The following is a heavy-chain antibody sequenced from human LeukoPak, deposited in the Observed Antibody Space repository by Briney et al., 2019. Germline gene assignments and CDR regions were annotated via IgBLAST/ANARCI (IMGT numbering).Heavy chain of an antibody. CDR3: TSGLYH. Sequence: PGGSLRLSCATPGFTFDDIGMYWVRQAPGKGLEWVAGINWNSGSIAYAESVTGRFTISRDNAKHSVFLQMYSLTVEDTALYYCTSGLYHWGQGTPVTVSS. CDR2: INWNSGSI. J-gene: IGHJ5*02. V-gene: IGHV3-9*01. CDR1: GFTFDDIG.